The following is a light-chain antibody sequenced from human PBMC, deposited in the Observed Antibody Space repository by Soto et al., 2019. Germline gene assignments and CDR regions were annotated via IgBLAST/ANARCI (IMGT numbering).Light chain of an antibody. Sequence: QSALTQPASVSGSPGESITISCTGTSSDVCGYNYVSRYQQHPGKAPKLMIYDVSNRPSGVSNRFSGSKSGNTASLTISGLQAEDEADYYCSSYTSSSTLSYVFGTGTKVTVL. CDR2: DVS. CDR1: SSDVCGYNY. J-gene: IGLJ1*01. V-gene: IGLV2-14*01. CDR3: SSYTSSSTLSYV.